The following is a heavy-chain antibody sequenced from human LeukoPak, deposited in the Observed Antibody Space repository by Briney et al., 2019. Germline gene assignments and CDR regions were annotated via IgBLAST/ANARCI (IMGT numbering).Heavy chain of an antibody. CDR2: INHSGST. CDR1: GGSFSGYY. V-gene: IGHV4-34*01. Sequence: PSETLSLTCAVYGGSFSGYYWSWIRQPPGKGLEWIGEINHSGSTNYNPSLKSRVTISVDTSKNQFSLKLSSVTAADTAVYYCARGSPIASIRYYYGSGSRYGMDVWGQGTTVTVSS. CDR3: ARGSPIASIRYYYGSGSRYGMDV. J-gene: IGHJ6*02. D-gene: IGHD3-10*01.